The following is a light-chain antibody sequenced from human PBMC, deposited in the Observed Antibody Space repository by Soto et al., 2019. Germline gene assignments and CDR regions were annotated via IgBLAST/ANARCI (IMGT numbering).Light chain of an antibody. Sequence: QSALTQSASVSGSPGQSITISCTGTSSDVGGYNYVSWYQQHPGKAPKLMIYDVSNRPSGVSNRFSSSKSGNTASLTISGLQAEDEADYYCSTYTSSVSVVFGGGTKLTVL. V-gene: IGLV2-14*01. CDR1: SSDVGGYNY. CDR3: STYTSSVSVV. CDR2: DVS. J-gene: IGLJ2*01.